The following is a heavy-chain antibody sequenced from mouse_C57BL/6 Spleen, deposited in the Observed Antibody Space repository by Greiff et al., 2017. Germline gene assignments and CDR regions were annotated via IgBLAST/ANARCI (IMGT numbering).Heavy chain of an antibody. V-gene: IGHV1-81*01. J-gene: IGHJ4*01. D-gene: IGHD2-3*01. CDR3: ARRHDGYYAMDY. CDR1: GYTFTSYG. CDR2: IYPRSGNT. Sequence: VQLQQSGAELARPGASVKLSCKASGYTFTSYGISWVKQRPGQGLEWIGEIYPRSGNTYYNEKFKGKATLTADKSSSTAYMELRSLTSEDSAVYFCARRHDGYYAMDYWGQGTSVTVSS.